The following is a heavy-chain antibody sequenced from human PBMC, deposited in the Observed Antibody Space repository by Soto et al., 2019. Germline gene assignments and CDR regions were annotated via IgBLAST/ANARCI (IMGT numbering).Heavy chain of an antibody. CDR3: ARDPGYIAVAGTPVFDP. CDR2: ISAYNGNT. D-gene: IGHD6-19*01. CDR1: GYTFSSYG. V-gene: IGHV1-18*01. Sequence: GASVKVSCKASGYTFSSYGISWVRQAPGQGLEWMGWISAYNGNTNYAQKLQGRVTMTTDTSTSTAYMELRSLRSDDTAVYYCARDPGYIAVAGTPVFDPWGQGNLVTVSP. J-gene: IGHJ5*02.